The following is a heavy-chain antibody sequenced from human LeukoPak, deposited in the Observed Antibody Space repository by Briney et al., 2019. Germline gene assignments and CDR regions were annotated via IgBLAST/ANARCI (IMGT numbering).Heavy chain of an antibody. J-gene: IGHJ6*02. D-gene: IGHD3-10*01. CDR2: IWYDGSNK. Sequence: GTSLRLSCAVSGFTIRIYGMHWVRQAPGKGLEWVAVIWYDGSNKYYADSVKGRFTISRDNSKNTLYLQMNSLRAEDTAVYYCAREYYYGSGSYSNGMDVWGQGTAVTVSS. CDR3: AREYYYGSGSYSNGMDV. V-gene: IGHV3-33*08. CDR1: GFTIRIYG.